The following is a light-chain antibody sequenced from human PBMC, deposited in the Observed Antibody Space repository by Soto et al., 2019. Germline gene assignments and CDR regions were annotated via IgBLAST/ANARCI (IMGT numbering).Light chain of an antibody. CDR1: QSVTSSY. V-gene: IGKV3-20*01. CDR2: GAS. J-gene: IGKJ1*01. CDR3: QQYGSSPQT. Sequence: EIVLTQSPGTLSLSPGERATLSCRASQSVTSSYLAWYQQKPGQAPRLLIHGASNRATGIPDRFSGSGSGTDFTLIISRLEPEDFAVYYCQQYGSSPQTFGLGTKVEIK.